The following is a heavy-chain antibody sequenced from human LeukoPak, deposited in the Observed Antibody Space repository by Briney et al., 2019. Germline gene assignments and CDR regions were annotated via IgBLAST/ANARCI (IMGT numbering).Heavy chain of an antibody. Sequence: SVKVSCKASGGTFSSYAISWVRQAPGQGLEWMGGIIPIFGTANYAQKFQGRVTITTDESTSTAYMELSSLRSEDTAVYYCARAPATAETYYYYYMDVWGKGATVTVSS. V-gene: IGHV1-69*05. CDR3: ARAPATAETYYYYYMDV. J-gene: IGHJ6*03. CDR1: GGTFSSYA. CDR2: IIPIFGTA. D-gene: IGHD2-21*02.